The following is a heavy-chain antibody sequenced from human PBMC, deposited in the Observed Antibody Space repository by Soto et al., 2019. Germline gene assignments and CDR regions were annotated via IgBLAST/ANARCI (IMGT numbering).Heavy chain of an antibody. CDR2: IYYRGST. CDR1: GGSISSGGYY. J-gene: IGHJ3*02. D-gene: IGHD3-22*01. V-gene: IGHV4-31*01. CDR3: ARDRLGPHDYDSSGDAFDI. Sequence: SETLSLTCSVSGGSISSGGYYWSWIRQHPGKGLEWIGYIYYRGSTYYNPSLKSPVTISVDTSKTQFSLKLSSVTAADTAVYYCARDRLGPHDYDSSGDAFDIWGQGTMVTVS.